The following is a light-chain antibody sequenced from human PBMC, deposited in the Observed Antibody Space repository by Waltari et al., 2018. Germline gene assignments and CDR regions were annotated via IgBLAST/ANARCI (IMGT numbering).Light chain of an antibody. CDR2: GAS. CDR3: QHFVRLPAT. CDR1: QSVSRA. V-gene: IGKV3-20*01. Sequence: EIVLTQSPGSLSSSPGERVTLSCRASQSVSRALAWYQQKPGQAPRLLIFGASNRATGIPERVSGSGSGTDFRLTLRRLEPEDFEVHYCQHFVRLPATFGRGTKGEIQ. J-gene: IGKJ1*01.